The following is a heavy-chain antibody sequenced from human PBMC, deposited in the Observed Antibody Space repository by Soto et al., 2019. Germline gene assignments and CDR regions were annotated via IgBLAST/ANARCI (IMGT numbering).Heavy chain of an antibody. CDR3: ARVLSGSSLFDY. CDR1: GGSIISDY. CDR2: ISYSGST. D-gene: IGHD1-26*01. V-gene: IGHV4-59*01. J-gene: IGHJ4*02. Sequence: SETLSLTCTGSGGSIISDYWSWIRQPPGKGLEWIGYISYSGSTNYSPSLKSLVTISVDTSKNQFSLKLSSVTAADTAVYYCARVLSGSSLFDYWGQGTLVTVSS.